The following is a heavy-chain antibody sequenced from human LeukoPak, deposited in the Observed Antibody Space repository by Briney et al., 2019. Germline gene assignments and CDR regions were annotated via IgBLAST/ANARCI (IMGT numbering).Heavy chain of an antibody. D-gene: IGHD3-10*01. CDR2: INHSGST. CDR1: GGSFSGYY. Sequence: SETLSLTCAVYGGSFSGYYWSWIRQPPGKGLEWIGEINHSGSTNYNPSLKSRVTISVDTSKNQFSLKLSSVAAADTAVYYCARRPYYYGPRGLYFQHWGQGTLVTVSS. J-gene: IGHJ1*01. CDR3: ARRPYYYGPRGLYFQH. V-gene: IGHV4-34*01.